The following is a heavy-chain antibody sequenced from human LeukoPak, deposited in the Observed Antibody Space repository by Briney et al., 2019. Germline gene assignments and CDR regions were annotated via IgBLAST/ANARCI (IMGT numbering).Heavy chain of an antibody. D-gene: IGHD2-2*01. CDR2: INPNSGGT. J-gene: IGHJ5*02. Sequence: ASVKVSCKASGYTFTSYGISWVRQAPGQGLEWMGWINPNSGGTNYAQKFQGRVTMTRDTSISTAYMELSRLRSDDTAVYYCARDDIVVVPVGFDPWGQGTLVTVSS. CDR3: ARDDIVVVPVGFDP. V-gene: IGHV1-2*02. CDR1: GYTFTSYG.